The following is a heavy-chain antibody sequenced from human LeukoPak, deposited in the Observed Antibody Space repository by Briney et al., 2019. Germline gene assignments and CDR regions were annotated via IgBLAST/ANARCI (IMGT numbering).Heavy chain of an antibody. D-gene: IGHD3-9*01. CDR1: GFTFSSYA. V-gene: IGHV3-23*01. CDR3: AKDPDYDILTGYLNY. J-gene: IGHJ4*02. Sequence: PGGSLRLSRAASGFTFSSYAMSRVRQAPGKGLEWVSAISGSGGSTYYADSVKGRFTTSRDNSKNTLYLQMNSLRAEDTAVYYCAKDPDYDILTGYLNYWGQGTLVTVSS. CDR2: ISGSGGST.